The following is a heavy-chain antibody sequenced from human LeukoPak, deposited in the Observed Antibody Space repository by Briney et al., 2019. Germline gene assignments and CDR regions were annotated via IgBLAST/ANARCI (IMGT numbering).Heavy chain of an antibody. CDR1: GYTFTGYY. V-gene: IGHV1-2*02. CDR3: ARAYGSGSYYVTLGP. Sequence: ASVKVSCKASGYTFTGYYMHWVRQAPGQGLEWMGWINPNSGGTNYAQKFQGRVTMTRDTSISTAYMELSRLRSDDTAVYYCARAYGSGSYYVTLGPWGQGTLVTVSS. CDR2: INPNSGGT. D-gene: IGHD1-26*01. J-gene: IGHJ5*02.